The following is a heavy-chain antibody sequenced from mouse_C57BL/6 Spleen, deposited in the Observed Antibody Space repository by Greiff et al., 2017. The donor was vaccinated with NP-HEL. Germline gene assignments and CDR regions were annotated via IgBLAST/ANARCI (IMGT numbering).Heavy chain of an antibody. Sequence: QVQLLQSGAELARPGASVKLSCKASGYTFTSYGISWVKQRTGQGLEWIGEIYPRSGNTYYNEKFKGKATLTADKSSSTAYMELRSLTSEDSAVYFCARRKNDGSFMDYWGQGTSVTVSS. CDR3: ARRKNDGSFMDY. CDR2: IYPRSGNT. V-gene: IGHV1-81*01. CDR1: GYTFTSYG. D-gene: IGHD2-3*01. J-gene: IGHJ4*01.